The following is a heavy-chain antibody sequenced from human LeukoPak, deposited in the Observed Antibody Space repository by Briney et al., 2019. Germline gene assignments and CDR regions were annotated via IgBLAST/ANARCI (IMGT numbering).Heavy chain of an antibody. CDR3: ARNGYYSADY. V-gene: IGHV4-59*12. Sequence: SETLSLTCSVSGGSITSYYWSWIRQPPGRGLEWIGFIYYSANANYNPSLKSRVTISVDTSKKHLSLKLNSVTAADTAVYYCARNGYYSADYWGQGTLVTVSS. CDR1: GGSITSYY. J-gene: IGHJ4*02. D-gene: IGHD4-17*01. CDR2: IYYSANA.